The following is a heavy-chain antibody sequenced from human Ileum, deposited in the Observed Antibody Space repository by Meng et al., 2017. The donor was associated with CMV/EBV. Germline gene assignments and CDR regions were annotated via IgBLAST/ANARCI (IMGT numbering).Heavy chain of an antibody. CDR3: AKYSGPSRWFDP. V-gene: IGHV4-30-4*01. J-gene: IGHJ5*02. CDR1: GASITNDDYY. CDR2: IYYNGIT. Sequence: QVQLQESVPGLVKPSQTLSLTCTVSGASITNDDYYWSWIRQPPGKGLEWIGYIYYNGITYYNPSLKSRIAILVDTSKSQFSLIVSSVTAADTAVYYCAKYSGPSRWFDPWGQGTLVTVSS. D-gene: IGHD5-12*01.